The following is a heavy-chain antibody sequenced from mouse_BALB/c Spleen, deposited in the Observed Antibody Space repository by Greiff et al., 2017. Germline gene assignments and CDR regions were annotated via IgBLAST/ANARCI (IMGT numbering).Heavy chain of an antibody. D-gene: IGHD1-1*01. CDR2: IDPANGNT. Sequence: VQLKQSGAELVKPGASVKLSCTASGFNIKDTYMHWVKQRPEQGLEWIGRIDPANGNTKYDPKFQGKATITADTSSNTAYLQLSSLTSEDTAVYYCARYGSSYPSYWYFDVWGAGTTVTVSS. V-gene: IGHV14-3*02. J-gene: IGHJ1*01. CDR3: ARYGSSYPSYWYFDV. CDR1: GFNIKDTY.